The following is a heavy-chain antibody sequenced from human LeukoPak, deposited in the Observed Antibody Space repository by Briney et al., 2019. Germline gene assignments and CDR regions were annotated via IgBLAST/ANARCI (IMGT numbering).Heavy chain of an antibody. CDR2: IYYSGST. Sequence: SETLSLTCTVSGGSVSSGSYYWSWIRQPPGKGLEWIGYIYYSGSTNYNPSLKSRVTISVDTSKNQFSLKLSSVTAADTAVYYCARETYYYDSSGLDYWGQGTLVTVSS. D-gene: IGHD3-22*01. V-gene: IGHV4-61*01. CDR3: ARETYYYDSSGLDY. J-gene: IGHJ4*02. CDR1: GGSVSSGSYY.